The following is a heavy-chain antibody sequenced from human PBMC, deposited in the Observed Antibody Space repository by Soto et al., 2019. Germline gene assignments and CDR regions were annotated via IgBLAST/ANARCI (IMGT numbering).Heavy chain of an antibody. CDR3: ARERLGMIAASDT. CDR1: GGSISSYY. V-gene: IGHV4-59*01. Sequence: PSETLSLTCTVSGGSISSYYWSWIRQPPGKGLEWIGYIYYSGSTNYNPSLKSRVTISVDTSKNQFSLKLSSVTAADTAVYYCARERLGMIAASDTWGQGTMVSV. CDR2: IYYSGST. D-gene: IGHD3-22*01. J-gene: IGHJ3*02.